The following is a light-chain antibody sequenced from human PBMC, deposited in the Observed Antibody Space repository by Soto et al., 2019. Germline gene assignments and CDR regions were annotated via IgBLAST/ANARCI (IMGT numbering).Light chain of an antibody. Sequence: QSALTQPASVSGSPGQSITISCTGTSSDVGSHKFVSWYQQHPGKAPELMIYEVSKRPAGVSNRFSGSKSGNTASLTVSGLQAEVEADYCCSSYVGSISFGGGTKLTVL. CDR3: SSYVGSIS. CDR1: SSDVGSHKF. CDR2: EVS. J-gene: IGLJ2*01. V-gene: IGLV2-23*02.